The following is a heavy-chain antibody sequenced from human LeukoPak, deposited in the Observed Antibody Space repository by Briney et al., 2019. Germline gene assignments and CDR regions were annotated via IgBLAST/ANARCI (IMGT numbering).Heavy chain of an antibody. CDR2: INPNSGNT. V-gene: IGHV1-8*02. Sequence: ASVKVSCKASGYTFTGYYMHWVRQAPGQGLEWMGWINPNSGNTGYAQKFQARVTMTRNTSISTAYMEVSSLRSEDTAVYYCARAVGYYYYYMDVWGKGTTVTVSS. CDR3: ARAVGYYYYYMDV. J-gene: IGHJ6*03. CDR1: GYTFTGYY.